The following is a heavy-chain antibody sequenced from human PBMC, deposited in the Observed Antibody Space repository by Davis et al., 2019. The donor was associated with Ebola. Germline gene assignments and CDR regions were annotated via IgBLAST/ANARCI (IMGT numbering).Heavy chain of an antibody. D-gene: IGHD6-19*01. CDR1: GFTFSSYS. CDR2: ISSSSSYI. V-gene: IGHV3-21*01. Sequence: PGGSLRLSCAASGFTFSSYSMNWVRQAPGKGLEWVSSISSSSSYIYYADSVKGRFTISRDNAKNSLYLQMNSLRSEDTAVYYCARATFAYNSGWYADYWGQGTLVTVSS. J-gene: IGHJ4*02. CDR3: ARATFAYNSGWYADY.